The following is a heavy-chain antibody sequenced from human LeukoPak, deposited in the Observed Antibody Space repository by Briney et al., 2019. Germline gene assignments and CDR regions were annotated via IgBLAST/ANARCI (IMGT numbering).Heavy chain of an antibody. Sequence: GGSLRLSCAASRFTLSTYAMSWVRQAPGKGLEWVSTISGSGGNTYYADSVKGRFTISRDNSKNTLYLQMNSLRAEDTAVYYCAKIHDYNDWFDPWGQGTLVTVSS. J-gene: IGHJ5*02. CDR2: ISGSGGNT. V-gene: IGHV3-23*01. CDR3: AKIHDYNDWFDP. D-gene: IGHD5-24*01. CDR1: RFTLSTYA.